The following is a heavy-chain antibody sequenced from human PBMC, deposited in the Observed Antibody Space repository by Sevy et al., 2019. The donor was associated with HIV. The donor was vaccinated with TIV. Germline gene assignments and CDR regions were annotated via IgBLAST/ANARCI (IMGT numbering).Heavy chain of an antibody. CDR1: GDSINNGDYY. V-gene: IGHV4-31*03. J-gene: IGHJ5*02. CDR2: IYYTGTT. CDR3: ARTTVTTLSSARNNWFDP. D-gene: IGHD4-4*01. Sequence: SETLSLTCTVSGDSINNGDYYWSWIRQHPGKGLEWIGKIYYTGTTYYNPSLKSRLRISVERSENTLSLSLRSVTAADKAVYYYARTTVTTLSSARNNWFDPWGQGTLVTVSS.